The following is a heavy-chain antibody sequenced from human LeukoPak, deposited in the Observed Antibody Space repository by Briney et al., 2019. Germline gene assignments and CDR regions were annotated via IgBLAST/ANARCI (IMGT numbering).Heavy chain of an antibody. Sequence: PGGSLRLSCAASGFTFSSYSMNWVRQAPGKGLEWVSSISSSSSYIYYTDSVKGRFTISRDNAKNSLYLQMNSLRAEDTAVYYCARGPVYGDYAPPDYWGQGTLVTVSS. CDR2: ISSSSSYI. D-gene: IGHD4-17*01. J-gene: IGHJ4*02. V-gene: IGHV3-21*01. CDR3: ARGPVYGDYAPPDY. CDR1: GFTFSSYS.